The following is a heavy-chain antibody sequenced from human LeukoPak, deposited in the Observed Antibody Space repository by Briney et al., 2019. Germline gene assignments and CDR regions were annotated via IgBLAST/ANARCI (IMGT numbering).Heavy chain of an antibody. D-gene: IGHD3-10*01. CDR3: AREKIRGGFDY. J-gene: IGHJ4*02. CDR1: GGSISSYY. Sequence: SETLSLTCTVSGGSISSYYWSWIRQPPGKGLEWIGYIYYSGSTNYNPSPKSRVTISVDTSKNQFSLKLSSVTAADTAVYYCAREKIRGGFDYWGQGTLVTVSS. CDR2: IYYSGST. V-gene: IGHV4-59*01.